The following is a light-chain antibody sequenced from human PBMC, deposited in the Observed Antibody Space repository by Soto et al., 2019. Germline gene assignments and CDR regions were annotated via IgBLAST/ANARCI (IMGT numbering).Light chain of an antibody. J-gene: IGLJ3*02. V-gene: IGLV2-14*02. CDR1: NSDVGTYEL. CDR3: SSYATSIGV. CDR2: EVS. Sequence: QSALTQPASVSGSPGQSITISCTGTNSDVGTYELVSWYQQHPGRAPKLLIYEVSNRPSGVSNRFSGSKSGNTASLTISGLQAEDEADYYCSSYATSIGVFGGGTKLTVL.